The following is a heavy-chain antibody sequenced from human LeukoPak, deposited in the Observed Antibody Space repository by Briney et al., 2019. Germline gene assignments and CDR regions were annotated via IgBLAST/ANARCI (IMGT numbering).Heavy chain of an antibody. J-gene: IGHJ4*02. CDR1: RFTFGNHP. CDR3: AIQATGGYSPFDF. V-gene: IGHV3-23*01. CDR2: ISPSGDTT. D-gene: IGHD5-18*01. Sequence: GGSLRLSCAASRFTFGNHPMSWVRQAPGKVLEWVAAISPSGDTTYYADSVRGRFTISRDNSRNTLYLQMSSLGVEDTAIYYCAIQATGGYSPFDFWGRGSLVTVSS.